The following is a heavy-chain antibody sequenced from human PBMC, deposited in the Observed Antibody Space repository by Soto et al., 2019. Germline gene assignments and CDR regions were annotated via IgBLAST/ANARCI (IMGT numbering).Heavy chain of an antibody. CDR1: GFTFSSYA. CDR3: AKGAYVRFYYYYYMDV. J-gene: IGHJ6*03. V-gene: IGHV3-23*01. CDR2: ISGSGGST. D-gene: IGHD4-17*01. Sequence: GGSLRLSCAASGFTFSSYAMSWVRQAPGKGLEWVSAISGSGGSTYYADSVKGRFTISRDNSKNTLYLQMNSLRAEDTAVYYCAKGAYVRFYYYYYMDVWGKGTTVTV.